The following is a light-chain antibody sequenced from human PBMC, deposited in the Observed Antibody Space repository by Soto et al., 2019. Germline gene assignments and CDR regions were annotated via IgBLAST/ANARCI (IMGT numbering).Light chain of an antibody. J-gene: IGLJ2*01. CDR3: QSYDSSLRVL. CDR1: SSNIGAGYD. CDR2: VNI. Sequence: QSVLTQPPSVSGAPGQRVTISCTGDSSNIGAGYDVHWYQQLPGTAPKLLIYVNINRPSGVPDRFSASRSDSSASLAITGLQAEDDADYYCQSYDSSLRVLFGGGTKVTVL. V-gene: IGLV1-40*01.